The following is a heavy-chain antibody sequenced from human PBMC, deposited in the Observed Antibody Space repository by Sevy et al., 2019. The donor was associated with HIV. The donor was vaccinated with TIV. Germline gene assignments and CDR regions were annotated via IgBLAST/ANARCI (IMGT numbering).Heavy chain of an antibody. D-gene: IGHD3-22*01. CDR2: ISYDGSNK. J-gene: IGHJ6*02. V-gene: IGHV3-30*18. CDR3: AKDYYYDSSGYYYNYYYGMDV. Sequence: GGSLRLSCAASGFTFSSYGMHWVRQAPGKGLEWVAVISYDGSNKYYAYSVKGRFTISRDNSKNTLYLQMNSLRAEDTAVYYCAKDYYYDSSGYYYNYYYGMDVWGQGTTVTVSS. CDR1: GFTFSSYG.